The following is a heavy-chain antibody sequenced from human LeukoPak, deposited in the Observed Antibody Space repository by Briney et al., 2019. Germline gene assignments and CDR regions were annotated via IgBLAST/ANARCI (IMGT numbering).Heavy chain of an antibody. Sequence: SETLSLTCTVSGGSISSNNYFWGWIRQPPGKGLEWIGSIYDSGSTYYNPSLKSRVTISVDTSENQFSLKLNSVTAADTAMYYCQSRFLEWLLGYWGQGTLVTVSS. CDR3: QSRFLEWLLGY. D-gene: IGHD3-3*01. V-gene: IGHV4-39*01. J-gene: IGHJ4*02. CDR2: IYDSGST. CDR1: GGSISSNNYF.